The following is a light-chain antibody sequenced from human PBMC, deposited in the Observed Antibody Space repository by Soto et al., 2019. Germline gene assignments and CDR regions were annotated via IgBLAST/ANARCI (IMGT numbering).Light chain of an antibody. CDR1: QSVSSSY. Sequence: EIVWTQSPGTLSLSPGERATLSCRASQSVSSSYLAWYQQKPGQAPRLLIYVASSRATGIPDRFSGSGSGTDFTLTISSVESEDFAIYYCQQHNDWPTFGQGTRLEIK. J-gene: IGKJ5*01. CDR2: VAS. CDR3: QQHNDWPT. V-gene: IGKV3D-20*02.